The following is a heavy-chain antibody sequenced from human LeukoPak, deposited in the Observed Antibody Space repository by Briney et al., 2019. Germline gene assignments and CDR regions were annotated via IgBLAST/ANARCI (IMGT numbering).Heavy chain of an antibody. Sequence: PGGSLRLSCAASGFTFSSYWMSWVRQAPGKGLEWVAFIRYDGSNKYYADSVKGRFTISRDNSKNTLYLQMNSLRAEDTAVYYCAKVSGSTAGYYYYMDVWGKGTTVTVSS. V-gene: IGHV3-30*02. CDR2: IRYDGSNK. CDR1: GFTFSSYW. J-gene: IGHJ6*03. D-gene: IGHD6-13*01. CDR3: AKVSGSTAGYYYYMDV.